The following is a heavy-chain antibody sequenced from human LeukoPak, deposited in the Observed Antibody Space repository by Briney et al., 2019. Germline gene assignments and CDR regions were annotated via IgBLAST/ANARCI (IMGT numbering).Heavy chain of an antibody. V-gene: IGHV3-23*01. CDR3: ARKSASGNYPLDY. J-gene: IGHJ4*02. D-gene: IGHD3-10*01. CDR1: GFNFGSYS. Sequence: SGGSLRLSCAASGFNFGSYSMTWVRQAPGKGLEWVSVISADSATTFYADSVKGRFTISRDNAKNTVFLQTSSLRAEDTALYYCARKSASGNYPLDYWGQGTLVTVSS. CDR2: ISADSATT.